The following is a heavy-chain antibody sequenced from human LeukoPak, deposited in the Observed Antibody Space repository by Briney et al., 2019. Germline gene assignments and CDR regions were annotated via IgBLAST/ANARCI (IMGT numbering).Heavy chain of an antibody. CDR1: GFTFSSYA. Sequence: QPGGSLRLSCAASGFTFSSYAMHWVRQAPGKGLEWVSYISSSGSTIYYADSVKGRFTLSRDNSKNTLYLQMNSLRAEDSAVYYCARGWSWCSGWGQGTLVTVSS. J-gene: IGHJ4*02. D-gene: IGHD2-8*01. CDR3: ARGWSWCSG. CDR2: ISSSGSTI. V-gene: IGHV3-48*01.